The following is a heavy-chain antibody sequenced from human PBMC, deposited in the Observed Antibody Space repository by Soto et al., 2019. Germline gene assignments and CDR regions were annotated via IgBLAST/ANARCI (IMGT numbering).Heavy chain of an antibody. D-gene: IGHD2-8*01. V-gene: IGHV3-30*18. CDR2: ISYDGSNK. J-gene: IGHJ4*02. CDR3: AKEKPLTRPYYFDY. CDR1: GFTFSSYG. Sequence: PGGSLRLSCAASGFTFSSYGMHWFRQAPGKGLEWVAVISYDGSNKYYADSVKGRFTISRDNSKNTLYLQMNSLRAEDTAVYYCAKEKPLTRPYYFDYWGQGTLVTVSS.